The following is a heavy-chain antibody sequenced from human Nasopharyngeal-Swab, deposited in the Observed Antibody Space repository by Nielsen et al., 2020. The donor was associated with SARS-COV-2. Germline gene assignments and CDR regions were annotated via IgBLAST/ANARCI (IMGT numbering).Heavy chain of an antibody. CDR1: GGSFSGHQ. V-gene: IGHV4-34*01. J-gene: IGHJ5*02. Sequence: SETLSLTCAVYGGSFSGHQWSWVRQPPGKGLEWIGYISHNSGTSYNPSLKSRVTMFMDTSKNQFSLRLKSVTAADTAVYYCAKEGATGWFDPCGQGTLVTVYS. CDR2: ISHNSGT. CDR3: AKEGATGWFDP.